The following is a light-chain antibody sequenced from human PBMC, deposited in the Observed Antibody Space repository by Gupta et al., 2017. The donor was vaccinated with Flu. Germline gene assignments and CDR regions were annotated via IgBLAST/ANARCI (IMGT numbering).Light chain of an antibody. V-gene: IGKV3-15*01. CDR1: QSVMNN. Sequence: EKVMTQSPATLSVSKGESATLSCRASQSVMNNYLCWYQQKPGQDPRLLIYGVSTRATCVPAMFIGSGSGTEVTLTTSSLQSEDFAVYFCQHDRSCHGTFGRGTKVEIK. CDR3: QHDRSCHGT. CDR2: GVS. J-gene: IGKJ4*01.